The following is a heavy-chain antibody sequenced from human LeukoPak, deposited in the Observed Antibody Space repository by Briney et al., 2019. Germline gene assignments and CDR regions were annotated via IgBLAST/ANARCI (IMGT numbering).Heavy chain of an antibody. V-gene: IGHV4-4*07. CDR3: ARGPYCSSTSCYYYFDY. Sequence: SETLSLTCTVSGGSISSYYWSWIRQPAGKGLEWIGRIYTSGSTNYNPSLKSRVTMSVDTSKNQFSLKLSSVTAAGTAVYYCARGPYCSSTSCYYYFDYWGQGTLVTVSS. CDR1: GGSISSYY. CDR2: IYTSGST. J-gene: IGHJ4*02. D-gene: IGHD2-2*01.